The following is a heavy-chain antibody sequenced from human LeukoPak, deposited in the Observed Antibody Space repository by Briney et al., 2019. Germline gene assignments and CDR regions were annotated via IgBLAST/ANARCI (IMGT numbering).Heavy chain of an antibody. Sequence: GGSLRFSCAVSGFTFSGFWMSWSRQAPGKGLEWVASINSDGSEGYYADVVKGRFTISRDNAKNSLYLQINSLRAEDTAVYYCARSSYSSSSSVWGQGTMVTVSS. V-gene: IGHV3-7*03. D-gene: IGHD6-6*01. CDR3: ARSSYSSSSSV. J-gene: IGHJ3*01. CDR1: GFTFSGFW. CDR2: INSDGSEG.